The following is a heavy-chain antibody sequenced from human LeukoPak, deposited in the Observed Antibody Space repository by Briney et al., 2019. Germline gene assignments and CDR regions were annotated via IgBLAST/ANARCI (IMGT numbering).Heavy chain of an antibody. CDR3: VSAGATIAAGPYDAFDI. D-gene: IGHD6-6*01. CDR2: IIPILGIA. Sequence: SVKVSCKASGGTFSSYAISWVRQAPGQGLEWMGRIIPILGIANYAQKFQGRVTITADKSTSTAYMELSSLRSEDTAVYYCVSAGATIAAGPYDAFDIWGQGTMVTVSS. CDR1: GGTFSSYA. V-gene: IGHV1-69*04. J-gene: IGHJ3*02.